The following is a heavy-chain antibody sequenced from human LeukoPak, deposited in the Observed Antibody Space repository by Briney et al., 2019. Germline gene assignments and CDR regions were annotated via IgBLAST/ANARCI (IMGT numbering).Heavy chain of an antibody. Sequence: GGSLRLSCAASGFTFSSYGMHWVRQAPGKGLEWVAVISYDGSNKYYADSVKGRFTISRDNSKNTLYLQMNSLRAEDTAVYYCARSPEGCSGGSCYNPPDYWGQGTLVTVSS. CDR3: ARSPEGCSGGSCYNPPDY. J-gene: IGHJ4*02. D-gene: IGHD2-15*01. CDR2: ISYDGSNK. V-gene: IGHV3-30*03. CDR1: GFTFSSYG.